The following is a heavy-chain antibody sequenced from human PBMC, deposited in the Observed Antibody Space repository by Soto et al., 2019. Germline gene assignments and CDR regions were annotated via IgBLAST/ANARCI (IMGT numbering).Heavy chain of an antibody. V-gene: IGHV3-7*03. CDR3: ARVRATDYEIDY. CDR1: GFMFVSYW. Sequence: LRLSCTASGFMFVSYWMTWVRHVPGKGLQWVANIKRDGSEKYYVDFVKGRFTISRDNADNSVFLDMNNLRVDDTATYYCARVRATDYEIDYWGQGALVTVSS. J-gene: IGHJ4*02. CDR2: IKRDGSEK. D-gene: IGHD4-17*01.